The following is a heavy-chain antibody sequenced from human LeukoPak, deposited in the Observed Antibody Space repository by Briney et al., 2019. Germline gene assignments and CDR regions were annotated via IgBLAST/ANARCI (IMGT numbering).Heavy chain of an antibody. CDR1: GFIFHDYA. D-gene: IGHD6-19*01. Sequence: GGSLRLSCAAPGFIFHDYAIHWVLHAPGKGLEWVSLISGDGGSTFYADSVKGRFTISRDNSKNSLYLQMNSLRSDDTALYYCARESESSGWYDYWGQGTLVTVSS. CDR2: ISGDGGST. V-gene: IGHV3-43*02. J-gene: IGHJ4*02. CDR3: ARESESSGWYDY.